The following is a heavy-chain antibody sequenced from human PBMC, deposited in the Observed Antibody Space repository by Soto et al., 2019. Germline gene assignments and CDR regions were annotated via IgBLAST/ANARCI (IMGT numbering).Heavy chain of an antibody. CDR2: INPFKGDT. CDR1: CYTFSTYG. J-gene: IGHJ3*01. D-gene: IGHD2-2*02. Sequence: ASVKVSCKASCYTFSTYGITCVRQAPGQGLDWMGWINPFKGDTNSAARFQDRVTMTTDTSTRTAYMELRSLRSDDTAVYYCARVKVPAAILGAFDLWGQGTLVTVSS. V-gene: IGHV1-18*01. CDR3: ARVKVPAAILGAFDL.